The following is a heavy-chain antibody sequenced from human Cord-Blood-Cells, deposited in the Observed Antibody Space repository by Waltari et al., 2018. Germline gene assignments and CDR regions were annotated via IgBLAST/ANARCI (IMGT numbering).Heavy chain of an antibody. D-gene: IGHD1-26*01. Sequence: EVQLVESGGGLVQPGGSLRLSCAASGFTVRRNYMSWLRQAPGKGLEWVSVIYSGGSTYYADSVKGRFTISRHNAKNTLYLQINSLRAEDTAVYYCGRGGGSYYAFDIWGQGTMVTVSS. V-gene: IGHV3-53*04. J-gene: IGHJ3*02. CDR3: GRGGGSYYAFDI. CDR2: IYSGGST. CDR1: GFTVRRNY.